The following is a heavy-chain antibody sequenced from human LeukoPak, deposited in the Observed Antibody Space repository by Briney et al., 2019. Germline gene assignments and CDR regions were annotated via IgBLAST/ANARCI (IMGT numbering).Heavy chain of an antibody. CDR2: IYPGDSDT. CDR1: GYKFSSYF. Sequence: GESLKISCKGSGYKFSSYFVAWVRQMPGKGLEWMGIIYPGDSDTRYNPSFQGQVTISADESISTAYLQWSSLKASDTAMYYCVKSEGRGRADAFHIWGQGTMVTVSS. J-gene: IGHJ3*02. CDR3: VKSEGRGRADAFHI. V-gene: IGHV5-51*01. D-gene: IGHD6-25*01.